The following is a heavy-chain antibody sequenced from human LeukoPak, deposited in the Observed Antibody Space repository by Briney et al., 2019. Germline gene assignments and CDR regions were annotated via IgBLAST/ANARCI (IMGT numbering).Heavy chain of an antibody. D-gene: IGHD2-15*01. CDR3: ARSLYCSGGSCYAGWFDP. V-gene: IGHV3-66*02. J-gene: IGHJ5*02. CDR2: IYSGGST. Sequence: GGSLRLSCAASGFTVSSNYMSWVRQAPGKGLEWVSVIYSGGSTYYADSMKGRFTICRDNSKNTLYLQMNSLRAEDTAVYYCARSLYCSGGSCYAGWFDPWGQGTLVTVSS. CDR1: GFTVSSNY.